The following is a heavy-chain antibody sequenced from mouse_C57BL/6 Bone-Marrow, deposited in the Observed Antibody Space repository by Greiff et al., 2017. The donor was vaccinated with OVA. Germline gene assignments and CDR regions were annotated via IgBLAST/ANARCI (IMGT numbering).Heavy chain of an antibody. Sequence: EVKLQESGPGLVKPSQSLSLTCSVTGYSITSGYYWNWIRQFPGNKLEWMGYISYDGSNNYNPSLKNRISITRDTSKNQFFLKLNSVTTEDTATYYCARGENYDYVDYWGQGTTLTVSS. V-gene: IGHV3-6*01. CDR1: GYSITSGYY. CDR3: ARGENYDYVDY. CDR2: ISYDGSN. D-gene: IGHD2-4*01. J-gene: IGHJ2*01.